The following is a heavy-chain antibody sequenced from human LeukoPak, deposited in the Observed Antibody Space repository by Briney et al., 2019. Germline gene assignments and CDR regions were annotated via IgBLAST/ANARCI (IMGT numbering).Heavy chain of an antibody. CDR1: GFTFDDYG. J-gene: IGHJ4*02. CDR2: INWNGGST. D-gene: IGHD6-13*01. Sequence: RPGGSLRLSCAASGFTFDDYGMSWVRQAPGKGLEWVSGINWNGGSTGYADSVKGRFTISRDNAKNTLYLQMNSLRAEDTAVYFCARVGALSSSWLLYWGQGTLVTVSS. CDR3: ARVGALSSSWLLY. V-gene: IGHV3-20*04.